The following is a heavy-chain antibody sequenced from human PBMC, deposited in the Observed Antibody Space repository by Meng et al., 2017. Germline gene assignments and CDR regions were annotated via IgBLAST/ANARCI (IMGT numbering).Heavy chain of an antibody. V-gene: IGHV1-18*01. CDR2: ISAYNGNT. Sequence: VQLVQSEAEVKKPGASVKVSCKASGYTFTSYGISWVRQAPGQGLEWMGWISAYNGNTNYTQKLQGRVTMTTDTSTSTAYMELRSLRSDDTAVYYCARVSHTYYYDSSGYYPSDYWGQGTLVTVSS. CDR3: ARVSHTYYYDSSGYYPSDY. J-gene: IGHJ4*02. CDR1: GYTFTSYG. D-gene: IGHD3-22*01.